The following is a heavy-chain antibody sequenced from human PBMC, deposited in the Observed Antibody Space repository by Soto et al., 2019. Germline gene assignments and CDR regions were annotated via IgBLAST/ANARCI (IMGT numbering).Heavy chain of an antibody. CDR2: INHSGST. CDR1: GGSFSGYY. D-gene: IGHD2-2*01. J-gene: IGHJ5*02. CDR3: AREVVVVPAVQFDP. Sequence: SETLSLTCAVYGGSFSGYYWSWIRQPPGKGLEWIGEINHSGSTNYNPSLKSRVTISVDTSKNQFSLKLSSVTAADTAVYYCAREVVVVPAVQFDPWGQGTLVTVSS. V-gene: IGHV4-34*01.